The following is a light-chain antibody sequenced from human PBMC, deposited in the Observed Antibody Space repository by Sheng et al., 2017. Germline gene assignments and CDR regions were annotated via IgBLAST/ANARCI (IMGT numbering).Light chain of an antibody. J-gene: IGKJ4*01. V-gene: IGKV3D-20*02. Sequence: EIVLTQSPGTLSLSPGERATLSCRASQSVSSSYLAWYQQKPGQAPRLLIYGASSRATGIPDRFSGSGSGTDFTLTISRLEPEDFAVYYCQQRYNWPLTFGGGTKVKIK. CDR3: QQRYNWPLT. CDR2: GAS. CDR1: QSVSSSY.